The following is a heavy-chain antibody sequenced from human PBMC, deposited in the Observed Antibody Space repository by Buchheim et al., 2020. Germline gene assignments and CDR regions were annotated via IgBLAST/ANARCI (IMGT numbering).Heavy chain of an antibody. CDR3: ASFKNYYYSGLDV. Sequence: QVQLQESAPGLVKPSQTLSLTCTVSGVSISSGDRYWSWIRQPPGKGLEWIGYIHYSGGTHYNPSLKRRVTISVDTSQEQFSLKLSSMSAADTALYYCASFKNYYYSGLDVWGQGTT. V-gene: IGHV4-30-4*01. J-gene: IGHJ6*02. CDR2: IHYSGGT. CDR1: GVSISSGDRY.